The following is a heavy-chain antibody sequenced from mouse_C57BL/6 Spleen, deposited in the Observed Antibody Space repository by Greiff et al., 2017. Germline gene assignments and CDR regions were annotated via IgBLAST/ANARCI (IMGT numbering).Heavy chain of an antibody. V-gene: IGHV1-64*01. J-gene: IGHJ3*01. Sequence: VQLQQPGAELVMPGASVKLSCKASGYTFTSYWMHWVKQRPGQGLEWIGMIHPNSGSTNYNEKFKSKATLTVDKSSSTAYMQLSSLTSEDSAVYYCARVRTSWFAYWCQGTLVTVSA. CDR1: GYTFTSYW. CDR2: IHPNSGST. CDR3: ARVRTSWFAY.